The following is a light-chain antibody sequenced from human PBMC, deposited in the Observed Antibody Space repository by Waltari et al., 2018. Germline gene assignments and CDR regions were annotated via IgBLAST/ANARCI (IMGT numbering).Light chain of an antibody. CDR2: GAS. V-gene: IGKV3-20*01. CDR1: QRGNDIY. J-gene: IGKJ1*01. CDR3: QHLDTSWT. Sequence: ELVLTQSPVTRSLSPGDRATLSCRAIQRGNDIYLAWYQQKVGQPPRLLIYGASSRATGIPDRFSGSGSGTDFTLTISRLEPEDFAVYYCQHLDTSWTFGQGTKVEIK.